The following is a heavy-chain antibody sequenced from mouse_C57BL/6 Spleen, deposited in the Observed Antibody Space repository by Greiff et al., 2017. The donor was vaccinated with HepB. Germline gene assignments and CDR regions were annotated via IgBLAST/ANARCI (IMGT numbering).Heavy chain of an antibody. CDR1: GFTFSNYW. V-gene: IGHV6-3*01. CDR3: TAGYPFAY. CDR2: IRLKSDNYAT. Sequence: EVQRVESGGGLVQPGGSMKLSCVASGFTFSNYWMNWVRQSPEKGLEWVAQIRLKSDNYATHYAESVKGRFTISRDDSKSSVYLQMNNLRAEDTGIYYCTAGYPFAYWGQGTLVTVSA. J-gene: IGHJ3*01. D-gene: IGHD2-2*01.